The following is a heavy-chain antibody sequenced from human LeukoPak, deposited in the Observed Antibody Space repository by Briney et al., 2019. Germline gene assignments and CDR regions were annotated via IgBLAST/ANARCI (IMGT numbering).Heavy chain of an antibody. CDR3: ATARRSDGWCVDS. V-gene: IGHV3-23*01. J-gene: IGHJ4*02. Sequence: GGSLRLSCAASGFTFSSYSMNWVRQAPGKGLEWVSVISGSGGSTYYAASVQGRFTISRDNSKNTLYLQMNGLRAEDTAVYYCATARRSDGWCVDSWGQGTLVTVSS. CDR2: ISGSGGST. CDR1: GFTFSSYS. D-gene: IGHD5-24*01.